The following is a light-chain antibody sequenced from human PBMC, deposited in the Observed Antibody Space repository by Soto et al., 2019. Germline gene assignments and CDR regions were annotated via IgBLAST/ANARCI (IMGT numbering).Light chain of an antibody. J-gene: IGLJ2*01. CDR2: DND. CDR3: GTWDSSLSAVV. CDR1: SSNIGYNY. Sequence: QSVLTQPPSVSAAPGQKVTISCSGSSSNIGYNYVSWYQQLPGTAPKFLIYDNDKRPSGIPDRFSGSKSGTSATLGITGLQTGDEADYYCGTWDSSLSAVVFGGGTKVTVL. V-gene: IGLV1-51*01.